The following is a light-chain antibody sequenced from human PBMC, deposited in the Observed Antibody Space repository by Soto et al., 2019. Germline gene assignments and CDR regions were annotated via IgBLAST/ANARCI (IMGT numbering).Light chain of an antibody. V-gene: IGKV1-5*03. J-gene: IGKJ4*01. CDR1: QSIGDW. CDR2: KAS. Sequence: DTQMTQSPSTLSASVGDRVTITCRASQSIGDWLAWFQQKPGKAPNLLIYKASTLEIGVPSRFSGSASGTEFTLTISSLQPDDFATYYCQQHSDYPLTFGGGTKVEIK. CDR3: QQHSDYPLT.